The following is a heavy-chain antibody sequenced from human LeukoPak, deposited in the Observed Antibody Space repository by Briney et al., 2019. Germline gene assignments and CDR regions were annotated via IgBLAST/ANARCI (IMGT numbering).Heavy chain of an antibody. Sequence: SVKVSCKASGGTFSSYAISWVRQAPGQRLEWMGGIIPIFGTANYAQKFQGRVTITTDESTSTAYMELSSLRSEDTAVYYCARGPYCSSTSCRYYYYYMDVWGKGTTVTVSS. CDR2: IIPIFGTA. V-gene: IGHV1-69*05. D-gene: IGHD2-2*01. CDR3: ARGPYCSSTSCRYYYYYMDV. CDR1: GGTFSSYA. J-gene: IGHJ6*03.